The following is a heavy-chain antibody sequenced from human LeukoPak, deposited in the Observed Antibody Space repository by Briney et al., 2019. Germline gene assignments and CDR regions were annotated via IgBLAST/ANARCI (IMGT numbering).Heavy chain of an antibody. J-gene: IGHJ5*02. D-gene: IGHD1-26*01. CDR2: ISAYNGNT. CDR1: GYTFTSYG. CDR3: ARVQWELLQKLGPNWFDP. Sequence: SVKVSCKASGYTFTSYGISWVRQAPGQGLEWMGWISAYNGNTNYAQKLQGRVTMTTDTSTSTAYMELRSLRSDDTAVYCCARVQWELLQKLGPNWFDPWGQGTLVTVSS. V-gene: IGHV1-18*01.